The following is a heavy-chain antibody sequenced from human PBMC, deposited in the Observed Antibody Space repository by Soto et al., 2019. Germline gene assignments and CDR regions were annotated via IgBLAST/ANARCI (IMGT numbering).Heavy chain of an antibody. CDR1: GGSISTVGHY. CDR2: IDTSGNT. J-gene: IGHJ6*02. V-gene: IGHV4-4*07. CDR3: ARYSSNWFQTEGMDV. Sequence: PSETLSLTCSVSGGSISTVGHYWTWIRQPPGKGLEWIGRIDTSGNTNYNPSLKSRVTMSVDTSKKQFSLKLTSVTAADTAVYYCARYSSNWFQTEGMDVWGQGTTVTVSS. D-gene: IGHD6-13*01.